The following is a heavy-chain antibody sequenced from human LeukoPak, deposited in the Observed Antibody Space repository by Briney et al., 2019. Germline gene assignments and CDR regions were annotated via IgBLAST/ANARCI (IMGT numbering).Heavy chain of an antibody. V-gene: IGHV3-30*03. J-gene: IGHJ1*01. Sequence: PGGSLRLSCAASGFTFSSYGMSWVRQAPGKGLEWVAVISYDGSNKYYADSVKGRFTISRDNSKNTLYLQMNSLRAEDTAVYYCARAHLRFGELYEVQRWGQGTLVTVSS. CDR1: GFTFSSYG. D-gene: IGHD3-10*01. CDR2: ISYDGSNK. CDR3: ARAHLRFGELYEVQR.